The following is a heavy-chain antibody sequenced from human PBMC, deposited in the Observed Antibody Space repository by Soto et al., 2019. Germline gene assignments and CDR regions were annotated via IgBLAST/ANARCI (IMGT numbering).Heavy chain of an antibody. J-gene: IGHJ4*02. Sequence: SGPTLVNPTQTLTLTCTLSGLSLSTGGVGVGWIRQSPGKALEWLAVIYWDDVKHYSPSLERRLTITKDTSESEVVLTMTNMDPVDTATYYCARKGSGDYALDYWGQGILVTVSS. D-gene: IGHD4-17*01. CDR2: IYWDDVK. V-gene: IGHV2-5*02. CDR1: GLSLSTGGVG. CDR3: ARKGSGDYALDY.